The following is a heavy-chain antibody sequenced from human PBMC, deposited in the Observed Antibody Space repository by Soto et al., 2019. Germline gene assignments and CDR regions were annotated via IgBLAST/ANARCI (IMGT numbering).Heavy chain of an antibody. D-gene: IGHD2-2*01. CDR1: GFTFCSYG. CDR3: ARGEIVPAAMIAVAGYFQH. V-gene: IGHV3-33*01. Sequence: QVQLVESGGGVVQPGRSLRLSCAASGFTFCSYGMHWVRQAPGKGLEWVAVIWYDGSNKYYADSVKGRFTISRDNSKNTLYLQMNSLRAEDTAVYYCARGEIVPAAMIAVAGYFQHWGQGTLVTVSS. CDR2: IWYDGSNK. J-gene: IGHJ1*01.